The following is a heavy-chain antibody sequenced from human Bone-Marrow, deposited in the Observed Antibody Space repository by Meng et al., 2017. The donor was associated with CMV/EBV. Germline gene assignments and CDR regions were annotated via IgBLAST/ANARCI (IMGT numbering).Heavy chain of an antibody. CDR2: ISADGSDT. D-gene: IGHD3-16*01. CDR1: GFTFSSYP. CDR3: AKDGGRGNSHDAFDI. J-gene: IGHJ3*02. Sequence: GGSLRLSCGASGFTFSSYPIYWVRQAPGKGLVWVSRISADGSDTDYADSVKGRFSISRDNAKNTVLLQMNSLRAEDTAVYYGAKDGGRGNSHDAFDIWGQGTMVTVSS. V-gene: IGHV3-74*01.